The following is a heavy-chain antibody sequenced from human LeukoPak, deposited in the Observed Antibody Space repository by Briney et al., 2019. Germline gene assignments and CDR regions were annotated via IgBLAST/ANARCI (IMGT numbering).Heavy chain of an antibody. CDR3: VRGTGY. CDR2: ISSNGDNT. V-gene: IGHV3-64D*06. Sequence: GGSLRLSCSVSGFTFSTYVMHWVRQAPGKGLEYVSAISSNGDNTYYADSVKGRFTISRDNSKNTLYLQMSSLGADDTAVYYCVRGTGYWGQGTLVTISS. CDR1: GFTFSTYV. J-gene: IGHJ4*02.